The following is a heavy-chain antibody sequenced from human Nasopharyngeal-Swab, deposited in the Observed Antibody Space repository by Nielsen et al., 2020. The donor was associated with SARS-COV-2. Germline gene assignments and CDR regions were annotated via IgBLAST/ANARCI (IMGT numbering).Heavy chain of an antibody. CDR2: IYYSGST. CDR1: GGSISSGDYY. Sequence: SEPLSLTCTVSGGSISSGDYYWSWIRQPPGKGLEWIGYIYYSGSTYYNPSLKSRVTISVDTSKNQFSLKLSSVTAADTAVYYCARVGSLDYYGSGSYVKRGPYYYYMDVWGKGTTVTVSS. CDR3: ARVGSLDYYGSGSYVKRGPYYYYMDV. J-gene: IGHJ6*03. D-gene: IGHD3-10*01. V-gene: IGHV4-30-4*01.